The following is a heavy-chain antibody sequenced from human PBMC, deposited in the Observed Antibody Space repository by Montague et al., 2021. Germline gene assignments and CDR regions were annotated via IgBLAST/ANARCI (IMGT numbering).Heavy chain of an antibody. J-gene: IGHJ3*02. CDR2: ISYSGRT. CDR3: ARDTTTDGFDI. Sequence: SETLSLTCTVSGGSISNYFWTWIRQPPGKGLEWIGFISYSGRTNFNPSLKSRVTISLDTSKNQFSLNLSSVTAADTAVYCCARDTTTDGFDIWGQGTMVTVSS. D-gene: IGHD1-1*01. V-gene: IGHV4-59*13. CDR1: GGSISNYF.